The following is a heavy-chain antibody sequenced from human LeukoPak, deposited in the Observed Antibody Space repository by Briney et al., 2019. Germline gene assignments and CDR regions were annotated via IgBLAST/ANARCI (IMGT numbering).Heavy chain of an antibody. CDR2: ICYTGST. V-gene: IGHV4-61*01. CDR3: ASRKLGNDY. CDR1: GGSISSGSYY. J-gene: IGHJ4*02. Sequence: SETLSLTCTVSGGSISSGSYYWSWIRQSPGKGLEWIGYICYTGSTTYNPSLKSRVTISADTSKNQFSLKLSSVTAADTAVYYCASRKLGNDYWGQGTLVTVSS. D-gene: IGHD7-27*01.